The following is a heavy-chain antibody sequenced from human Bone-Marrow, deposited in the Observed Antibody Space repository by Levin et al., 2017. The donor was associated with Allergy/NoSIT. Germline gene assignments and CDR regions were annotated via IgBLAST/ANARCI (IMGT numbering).Heavy chain of an antibody. CDR2: IYYSGSS. V-gene: IGHV4-30-4*01. J-gene: IGHJ6*02. CDR3: ARAPVGYGMDV. Sequence: SQTLSLTCTVSGASINSGDYYWSWIRQPPGQGLEWIAYIYYSGSSYYNASLKSRVIISVDTSKNQFSLKVSSVTAADTAVYYCARAPVGYGMDVWGQGTTVTVSS. D-gene: IGHD2-2*01. CDR1: GASINSGDYY.